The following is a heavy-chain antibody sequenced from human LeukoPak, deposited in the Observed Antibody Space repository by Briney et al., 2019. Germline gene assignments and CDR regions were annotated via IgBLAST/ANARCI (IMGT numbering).Heavy chain of an antibody. CDR3: AGGGVAAKYYFDF. CDR1: GGSISPLY. Sequence: SETLSLTCTVSGGSISPLYWGWIRQPPGKGLEFIGYIYYSGSTNFNPSLKSRVTLSVDTSKSQISLKLTSVTAADTAVYYCAGGGVAAKYYFDFWGQGTLVTVSS. CDR2: IYYSGST. J-gene: IGHJ4*02. V-gene: IGHV4-59*11. D-gene: IGHD3-10*01.